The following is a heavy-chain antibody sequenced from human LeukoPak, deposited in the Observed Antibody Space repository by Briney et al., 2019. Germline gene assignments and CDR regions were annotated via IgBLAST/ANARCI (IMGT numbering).Heavy chain of an antibody. V-gene: IGHV1-18*01. J-gene: IGHJ6*03. Sequence: ASVKVSCKASGYTFTSYGISWVRQAPGQGLEWMGWISAYNGNTNYAQKLQCRVTMTTDTSTSTAYMELRSLRSDDTAVYYCARIRFAKPPFYYYYYMDVWGKGTTVTVSS. CDR2: ISAYNGNT. CDR3: ARIRFAKPPFYYYYYMDV. CDR1: GYTFTSYG. D-gene: IGHD3-3*01.